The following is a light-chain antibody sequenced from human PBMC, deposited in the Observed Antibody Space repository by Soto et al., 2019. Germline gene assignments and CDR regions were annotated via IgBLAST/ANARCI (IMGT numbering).Light chain of an antibody. J-gene: IGKJ1*01. CDR2: GAS. Sequence: IVLTQSPGTLSLSPGGRATLSCRASQSVSSSYLAWYQQKPGQAPRLRIYGASSRATGIPDRLSGSGSGTDFTLTISRMEPEDFAVYYCQQYGSSGTFGQGTKVDIK. CDR3: QQYGSSGT. CDR1: QSVSSSY. V-gene: IGKV3-20*01.